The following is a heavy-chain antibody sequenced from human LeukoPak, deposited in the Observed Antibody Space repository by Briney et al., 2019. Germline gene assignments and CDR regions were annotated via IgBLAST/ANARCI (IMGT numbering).Heavy chain of an antibody. J-gene: IGHJ3*02. V-gene: IGHV1-69*06. CDR3: ARGEVVPAAIGAFDI. D-gene: IGHD2-2*01. Sequence: SVKVSCKASGGTFSSYAISWVRQAPGQGLEWMGGIIPIFGAANYAQKFQGRVTITADKSTSTAYMELSSLRSEDTAVYYCARGEVVPAAIGAFDIWGQRTMVTVSS. CDR1: GGTFSSYA. CDR2: IIPIFGAA.